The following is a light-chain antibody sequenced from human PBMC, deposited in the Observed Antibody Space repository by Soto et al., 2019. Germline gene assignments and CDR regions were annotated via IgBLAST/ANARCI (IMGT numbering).Light chain of an antibody. V-gene: IGLV3-21*04. CDR2: YYT. J-gene: IGLJ2*01. Sequence: YELTQPPSVSVAPGDTARISCGGNNIGDKSVNWYQQKPGPAPVLIIFYYTDRPSGVPERFSASNSGPTATLAISRVEAGDEADYYCPVWDSIRDRRVFGGGTKVTVL. CDR3: PVWDSIRDRRV. CDR1: NIGDKS.